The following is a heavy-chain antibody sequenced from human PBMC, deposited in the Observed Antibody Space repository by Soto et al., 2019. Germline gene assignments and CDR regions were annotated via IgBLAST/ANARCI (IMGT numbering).Heavy chain of an antibody. CDR3: ARGIFGSGTANDY. D-gene: IGHD3-10*01. CDR1: GFTFSGSW. J-gene: IGHJ4*02. Sequence: DVQLVESGGGLVQPGGSLRLSCAASGFTFSGSWMHWVRQAPGKGLFWVSRINGDGSGTSYADFVKGRFTISRADAKNTLVLQMNGLRAEDTAVYYCARGIFGSGTANDYWGQGTLVTVSS. CDR2: INGDGSGT. V-gene: IGHV3-74*01.